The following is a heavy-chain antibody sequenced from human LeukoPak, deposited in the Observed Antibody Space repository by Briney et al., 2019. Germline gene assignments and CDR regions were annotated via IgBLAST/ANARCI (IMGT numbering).Heavy chain of an antibody. CDR2: LNPNSGGT. CDR3: ARDPRNYIDY. D-gene: IGHD1-7*01. Sequence: ASVKVSCTASGSSFTDYYMHWVRQAPGQGLEWMGWLNPNSGGTNYAQKFQGRVTVTRDTSISTAYMELSRLRSDDTAVYYCARDPRNYIDYWGQGTLVTVSS. CDR1: GSSFTDYY. V-gene: IGHV1-2*02. J-gene: IGHJ4*02.